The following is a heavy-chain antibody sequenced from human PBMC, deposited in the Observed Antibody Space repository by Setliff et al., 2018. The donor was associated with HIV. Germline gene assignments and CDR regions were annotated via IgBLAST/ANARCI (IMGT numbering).Heavy chain of an antibody. CDR1: GYTFTDNY. Sequence: GASVKVSCKASGYTFTDNYIHWVRQAPGQGLEWMAWINSATGGTNYAQNFQGWVTVTRDTSINTVYMELSSLKSDDTAVYYCARDPRSSWYDDAFDIWGQGTMVTVSS. CDR2: INSATGGT. CDR3: ARDPRSSWYDDAFDI. D-gene: IGHD6-13*01. V-gene: IGHV1-2*04. J-gene: IGHJ3*02.